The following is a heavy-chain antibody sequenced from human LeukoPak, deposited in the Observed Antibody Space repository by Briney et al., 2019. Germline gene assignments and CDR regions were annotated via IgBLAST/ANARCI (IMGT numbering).Heavy chain of an antibody. CDR2: IYSGGTT. D-gene: IGHD3-22*01. Sequence: GGSLRLSCAASGFTVSSSYMSWVRQAPGKGLEWVSVIYSGGTTYYADSVKGRFTISRDTSKNTLYLQMNSLRAEDTAVYYCAKTYYYDNNGYYYLDYWGQGTLVTVSS. CDR3: AKTYYYDNNGYYYLDY. CDR1: GFTVSSSY. V-gene: IGHV3-66*01. J-gene: IGHJ4*02.